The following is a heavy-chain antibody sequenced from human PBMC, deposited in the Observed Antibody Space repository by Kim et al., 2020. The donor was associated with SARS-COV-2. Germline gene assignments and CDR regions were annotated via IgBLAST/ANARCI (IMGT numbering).Heavy chain of an antibody. CDR1: GFPFRTYP. J-gene: IGHJ6*02. Sequence: GGSLRLSCAASGFPFRTYPMIWVRQPPGNGPEGVSSISSSGDRTYYSSDSLKGRFTISRDNSRNTLYLQMNSLRAEDTAVYYCAKVISQTDYYWYGMDVWGQGTTVTVSS. CDR3: AKVISQTDYYWYGMDV. V-gene: IGHV3-23*01. CDR2: ISSSGDRT.